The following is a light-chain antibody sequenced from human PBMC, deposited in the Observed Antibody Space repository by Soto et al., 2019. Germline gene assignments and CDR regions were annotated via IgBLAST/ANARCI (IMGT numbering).Light chain of an antibody. J-gene: IGKJ4*01. V-gene: IGKV1-5*01. CDR1: QSVSNW. Sequence: DIQMTQSPSTLSASVVERVTITCRASQSVSNWLAWYQQKPGKAPKLLIYDVSSLESGVPSRFSGSASGTEFTLTISSLQPDDFATYYCQQYDNYPLTFGGGTKVDIK. CDR3: QQYDNYPLT. CDR2: DVS.